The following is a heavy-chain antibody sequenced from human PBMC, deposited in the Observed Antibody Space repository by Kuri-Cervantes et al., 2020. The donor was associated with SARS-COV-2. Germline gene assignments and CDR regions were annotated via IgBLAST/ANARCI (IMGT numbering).Heavy chain of an antibody. D-gene: IGHD3-3*01. V-gene: IGHV3-30*02. J-gene: IGHJ4*02. CDR2: VRRDGSNY. Sequence: GGSLRLSCAASGFTFSSYGMHWVRQAPGKGLAWVGFVRRDGSNYYYADSVKGRFTISRDNSKNSLYLEMNSLRPEDTAVYYCAKVETANLDYWGQGTPVTVSS. CDR3: AKVETANLDY. CDR1: GFTFSSYG.